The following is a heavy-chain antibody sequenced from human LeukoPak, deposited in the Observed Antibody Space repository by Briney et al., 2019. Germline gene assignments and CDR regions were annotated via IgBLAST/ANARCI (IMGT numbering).Heavy chain of an antibody. J-gene: IGHJ5*02. D-gene: IGHD2-2*01. CDR3: ARRPYCSSTSCYVANWFDP. V-gene: IGHV5-51*01. CDR2: IYPGDSDT. Sequence: GESLKISCKGSGYSFTSYWIGWVRQMPGKGLEWMGIIYPGDSDTRYSPSFQGQVTISADKSISTAYLPWSSLKASDTAMYYCARRPYCSSTSCYVANWFDPWGQGTLVTVSS. CDR1: GYSFTSYW.